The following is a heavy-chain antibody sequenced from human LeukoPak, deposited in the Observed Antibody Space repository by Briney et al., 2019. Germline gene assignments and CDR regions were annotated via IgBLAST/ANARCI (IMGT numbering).Heavy chain of an antibody. V-gene: IGHV4-59*08. CDR1: GASISSHY. D-gene: IGHD2-2*01. CDR3: ARQNRYCSSTSCPSFDY. CDR2: IYYSGST. J-gene: IGHJ4*02. Sequence: SETLSLTCSVSGASISSHYWSWIRQPPGKGLEWIGYIYYSGSTNYNPSLKSRVTISVDTSKNQFSLKLSSVTAADTAVYYCARQNRYCSSTSCPSFDYWGQGTLVTVSS.